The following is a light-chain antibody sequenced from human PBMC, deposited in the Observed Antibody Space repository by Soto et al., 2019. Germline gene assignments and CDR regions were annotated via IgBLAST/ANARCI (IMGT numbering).Light chain of an antibody. CDR1: QSISTS. CDR3: QQSNSSPYT. CDR2: AAS. Sequence: DIQMTQSPSSLSASVGDRVTITCRASQSISTSLNWYQQKPGKAPKLLIYAASSLQSGVPSRFSGSGSGTDFTLTVISLQPEDLATYYCQQSNSSPYTFGQGTNLEIK. J-gene: IGKJ2*01. V-gene: IGKV1-39*01.